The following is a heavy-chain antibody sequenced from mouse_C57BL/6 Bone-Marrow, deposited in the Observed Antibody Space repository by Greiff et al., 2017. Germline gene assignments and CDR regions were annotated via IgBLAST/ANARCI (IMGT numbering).Heavy chain of an antibody. CDR3: ARSGLITTVVVPFDY. CDR2: IHPNSGST. D-gene: IGHD1-1*01. CDR1: GYTFTSYW. V-gene: IGHV1-64*01. Sequence: VQLQQPGAELVKPGASVKLSCKASGYTFTSYWMHWVKQRPGQGLEWIGMIHPNSGSTNYNEKFKSKATLTVDKSSSTAYMQLSSLTSEDSAVYYCARSGLITTVVVPFDYWGQGTTLTVSS. J-gene: IGHJ2*01.